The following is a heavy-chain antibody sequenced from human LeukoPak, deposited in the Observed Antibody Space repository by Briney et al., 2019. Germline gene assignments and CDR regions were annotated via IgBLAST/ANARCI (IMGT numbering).Heavy chain of an antibody. CDR1: GGSISSSSYY. J-gene: IGHJ4*02. CDR2: IYYSGST. V-gene: IGHV4-39*07. Sequence: SETLSLTCTVSGGSISSSSYYWGWIRQPPGKGLEWIGSIYYSGSTYYNPSLKSRVTISVDTSKNQFSLKLSSVTAADTAVYYCARGLRGYSYGGWGQGTLVTVSS. D-gene: IGHD5-18*01. CDR3: ARGLRGYSYGG.